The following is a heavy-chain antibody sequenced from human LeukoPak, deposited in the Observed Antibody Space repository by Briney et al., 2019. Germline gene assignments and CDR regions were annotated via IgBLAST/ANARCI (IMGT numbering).Heavy chain of an antibody. D-gene: IGHD6-19*01. CDR2: IYYSGST. J-gene: IGHJ6*02. Sequence: PSETLSLTCTVSGGSISSYYWSWIRQPPGKGLEWIGYIYYSGSTNYNPSLKSRVTISVDTSKNQFSLKLSSVTAADTAVYYCAGGIAVAGTSGLYYGMDVWGQGTMVTVSS. V-gene: IGHV4-59*01. CDR1: GGSISSYY. CDR3: AGGIAVAGTSGLYYGMDV.